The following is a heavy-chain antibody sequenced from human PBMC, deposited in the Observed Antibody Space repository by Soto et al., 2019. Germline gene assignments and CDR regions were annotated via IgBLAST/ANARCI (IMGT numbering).Heavy chain of an antibody. Sequence: EVQLVESGGGLVQPGGSLRLSCAASGFTFSDHYMDWVRQAPGKGLDWVGRIRNKVNSYTTEYAASVKGRFTVSRDDSENSLYLQMNSLKTEDTAVYYCARVRSSSWGLDAFDIWGQGTMVTVSS. D-gene: IGHD6-13*01. CDR1: GFTFSDHY. V-gene: IGHV3-72*01. J-gene: IGHJ3*02. CDR3: ARVRSSSWGLDAFDI. CDR2: IRNKVNSYTT.